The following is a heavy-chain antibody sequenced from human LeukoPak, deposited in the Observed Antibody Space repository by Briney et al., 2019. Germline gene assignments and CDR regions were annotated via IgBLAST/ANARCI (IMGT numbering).Heavy chain of an antibody. CDR3: ARDRDDAFDI. CDR1: GFTFSSYW. J-gene: IGHJ3*02. D-gene: IGHD3-10*01. V-gene: IGHV3-21*01. CDR2: ISSSSSYI. Sequence: GRSLRLSCAASGFTFSSYWMSWVRQAPGKGLEWVSSISSSSSYIYYADSVKGRFTISRDNAKNSLYLQMNSLRAEDTAVYYCARDRDDAFDIWGQGTMVTVSS.